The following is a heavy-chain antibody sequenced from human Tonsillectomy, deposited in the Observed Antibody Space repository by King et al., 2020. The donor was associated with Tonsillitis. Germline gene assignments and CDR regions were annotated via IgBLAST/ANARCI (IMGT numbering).Heavy chain of an antibody. J-gene: IGHJ2*01. CDR2: ISSRSSYM. Sequence: VQLVESGGGLVKPGGSLRLSCAGSGFTFSSYSMKWVRQAPGKGLEWVSSISSRSSYMYYADSVKGRFAISRDNAKNSLYLQMNSLRAEDTAVYYCARGGYYYDFWYFDLWGRGTLVPVSS. CDR3: ARGGYYYDFWYFDL. V-gene: IGHV3-21*01. D-gene: IGHD3-22*01. CDR1: GFTFSSYS.